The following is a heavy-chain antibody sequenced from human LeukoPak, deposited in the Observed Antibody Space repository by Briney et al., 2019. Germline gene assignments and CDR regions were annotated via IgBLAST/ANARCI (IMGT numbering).Heavy chain of an antibody. V-gene: IGHV3-21*01. Sequence: PGGSLRLSCAASGFTFSSYSMNWVRQAPGKGLEWVSSISSSSSYIYYADSVKGRFTISRDNAKNSLYLQMNSLRAEDTAVYYCARSLFRWFGELSHWGQGTLVTVSS. CDR1: GFTFSSYS. CDR3: ARSLFRWFGELSH. CDR2: ISSSSSYI. D-gene: IGHD3-10*01. J-gene: IGHJ4*02.